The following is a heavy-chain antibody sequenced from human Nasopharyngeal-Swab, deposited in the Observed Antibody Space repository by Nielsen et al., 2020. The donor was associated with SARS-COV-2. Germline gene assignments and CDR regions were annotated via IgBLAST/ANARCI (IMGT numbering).Heavy chain of an antibody. CDR1: GFTFSSYA. V-gene: IGHV3-23*01. D-gene: IGHD1-1*01. CDR3: AKDTGYPDY. CDR2: ISGSGGST. Sequence: GESLKISCAASGFTFSSYAMSWVRPAPGKGLEWVSAISGSGGSTYYADSVKGRFTISRDNSKNTLYLQMNSLRAEDTAVYYCAKDTGYPDYWGQGTLVTVSS. J-gene: IGHJ4*02.